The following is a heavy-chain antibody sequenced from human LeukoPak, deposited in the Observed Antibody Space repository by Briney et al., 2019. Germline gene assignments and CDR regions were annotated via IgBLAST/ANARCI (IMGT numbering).Heavy chain of an antibody. CDR3: ARDPEDDSSGYYYGDAFDI. J-gene: IGHJ3*02. CDR1: GFTFSSYW. V-gene: IGHV3-74*01. D-gene: IGHD3-22*01. CDR2: INSDGSST. Sequence: GGSLRLSCAASGFTFSSYWMHWVRQAPGKGLVWVSRINSDGSSTSYADSVKGRFTISRDNAKNTLYLQMNSLRAEDTAVYYCARDPEDDSSGYYYGDAFDIWGQGTMVTVSS.